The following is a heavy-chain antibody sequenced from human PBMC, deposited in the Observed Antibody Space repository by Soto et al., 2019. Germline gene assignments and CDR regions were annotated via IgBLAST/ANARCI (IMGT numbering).Heavy chain of an antibody. CDR3: APAYGGRSLS. D-gene: IGHD1-26*01. J-gene: IGHJ5*02. CDR1: GFSLTTDRVG. Sequence: QITLKESGPTLVKPTQTLTLTCTFSGFSLTTDRVGVGWIRQPPGEALEWLAVIYWDDSKTYRPSLESRLTITKDTSKNQVALTMTNMDSLDTATYYCAPAYGGRSLSWGQGTLVTVSS. V-gene: IGHV2-5*02. CDR2: IYWDDSK.